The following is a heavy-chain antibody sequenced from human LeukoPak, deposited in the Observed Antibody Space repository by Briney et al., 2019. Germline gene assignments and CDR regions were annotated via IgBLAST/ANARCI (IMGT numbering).Heavy chain of an antibody. D-gene: IGHD5-18*01. CDR3: ARGVQLRYYFDY. J-gene: IGHJ4*02. V-gene: IGHV1-69*13. CDR1: GGTFISYA. CDR2: IIPIFGTA. Sequence: SVKVSCKASGGTFISYAISWVRQAPGQGLEWMGGIIPIFGTANYAQKFQGRVTITADESTSTAYMELSSLRSEDTAVYYCARGVQLRYYFDYWGQGTLVTVSS.